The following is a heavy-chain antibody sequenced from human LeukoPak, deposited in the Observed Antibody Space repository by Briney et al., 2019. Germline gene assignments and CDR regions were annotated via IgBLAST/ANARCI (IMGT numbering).Heavy chain of an antibody. CDR1: GCTFTSYG. V-gene: IGHV1-18*01. J-gene: IGHJ5*02. CDR3: VRDYSSGWYLAWFDP. D-gene: IGHD6-19*01. CDR2: ISAYNGNT. Sequence: ASVKVSCKASGCTFTSYGISWVRQAPGQGLEWMGWISAYNGNTNYAQKLQGRVTMTTDTSTSTAYMELRSLRSEDTAVYYCVRDYSSGWYLAWFDPWGQGTLVTVSS.